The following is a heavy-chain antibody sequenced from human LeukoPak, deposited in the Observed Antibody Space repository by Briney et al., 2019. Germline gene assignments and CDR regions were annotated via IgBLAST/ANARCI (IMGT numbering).Heavy chain of an antibody. Sequence: SETLSLTCTVSGGSISSHYWSWSRQPPGKGLEWIGYIYYSGSTNYNPSLKSRVTISVDTSKNQFSLKLSSVTAADTAVYYCARGGPDCSGGSCYSSPFDYWGQGTLVTVSS. J-gene: IGHJ4*02. V-gene: IGHV4-59*11. CDR2: IYYSGST. D-gene: IGHD2-15*01. CDR1: GGSISSHY. CDR3: ARGGPDCSGGSCYSSPFDY.